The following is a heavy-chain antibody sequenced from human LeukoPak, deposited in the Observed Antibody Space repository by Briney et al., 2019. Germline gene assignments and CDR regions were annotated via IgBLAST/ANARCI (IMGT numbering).Heavy chain of an antibody. CDR3: ARGPSYYGSGSTYYFDY. CDR2: IDPSDSYT. J-gene: IGHJ4*02. Sequence: GESLKISCKGSGYSFTSYWISWVRQMPGKGLEWMGRIDPSDSYTNYSPSFQGHVTISADKSTSTAYLQWSSLKASDTAMYYCARGPSYYGSGSTYYFDYWGQGTLVTVSS. D-gene: IGHD3-10*01. V-gene: IGHV5-10-1*01. CDR1: GYSFTSYW.